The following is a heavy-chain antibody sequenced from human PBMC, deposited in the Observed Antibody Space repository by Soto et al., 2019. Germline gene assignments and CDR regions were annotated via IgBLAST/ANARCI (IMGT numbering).Heavy chain of an antibody. CDR2: IYHTGST. V-gene: IGHV4-38-2*01. J-gene: IGHJ4*02. CDR3: ARYGYYTSARFFDY. CDR1: GHSISSGFYY. D-gene: IGHD3-3*01. Sequence: SETLSLTCAVSGHSISSGFYYWGWVRQPPGKRLEWIGSIYHTGSTYYNPSLKSRVTISVDTSKNRLSLKLNSVTAADTAMYFCARYGYYTSARFFDYWGQGILVTVSS.